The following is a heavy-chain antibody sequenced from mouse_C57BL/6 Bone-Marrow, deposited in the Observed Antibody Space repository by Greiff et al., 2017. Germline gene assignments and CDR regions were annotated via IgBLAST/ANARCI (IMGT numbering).Heavy chain of an antibody. CDR1: GYTFTSYG. D-gene: IGHD2-3*01. J-gene: IGHJ4*01. CDR2: IYPRSGNT. Sequence: VQLQQSGAELARPGASVKLSCKASGYTFTSYGISWVKQRTGQGLEWIGEIYPRSGNTYYNEKFKGKATLTADKSSSTAYMELRSLTSEDSAVYFCARKGWSYAMDYWGQGTSVTVSS. V-gene: IGHV1-81*01. CDR3: ARKGWSYAMDY.